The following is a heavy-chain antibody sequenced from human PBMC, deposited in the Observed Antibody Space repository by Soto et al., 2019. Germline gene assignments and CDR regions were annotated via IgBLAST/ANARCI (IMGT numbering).Heavy chain of an antibody. Sequence: SETLSLTCTVSGGSVSSGSYYWSWIRQPPGKGLEWIGYIYYSGSTNYNPSLKSRVTISVDTSKNQFSLKLSSVTAADTAVYYCARDWALGYCSSTSCLDGTDVWGQGTTVTVSS. V-gene: IGHV4-61*01. D-gene: IGHD2-2*01. J-gene: IGHJ6*02. CDR1: GGSVSSGSYY. CDR3: ARDWALGYCSSTSCLDGTDV. CDR2: IYYSGST.